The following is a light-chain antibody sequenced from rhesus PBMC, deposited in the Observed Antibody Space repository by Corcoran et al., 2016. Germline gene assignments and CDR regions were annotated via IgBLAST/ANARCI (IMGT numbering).Light chain of an antibody. CDR2: AAS. Sequence: DIQMTQSPSSLSASVGDTVTITCRASQGISSYLNWFQQKPGKAPKLLIYAASSLESGVPSRFSGCGSGTVFTLTISSLRPEDFAVYYCLQHNSYPLTFGGGTKVELK. CDR1: QGISSY. CDR3: LQHNSYPLT. V-gene: IGKV1-28*03. J-gene: IGKJ4*01.